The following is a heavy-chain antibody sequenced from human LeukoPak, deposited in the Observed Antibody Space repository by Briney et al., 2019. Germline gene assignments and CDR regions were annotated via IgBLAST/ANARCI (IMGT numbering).Heavy chain of an antibody. CDR1: GFTFSSYA. CDR3: ARDPTSRTGYTDFDY. Sequence: PGGSLRLSCAASGFTFSSYAMSWVRQAPGKGLEWVSAISGSGGSTYYTDSVKGRFTISRDNAKNALYLQMNSLRAEDTAVYYCARDPTSRTGYTDFDYWGQGTLVTVSS. CDR2: ISGSGGST. J-gene: IGHJ4*02. V-gene: IGHV3-23*01. D-gene: IGHD3-9*01.